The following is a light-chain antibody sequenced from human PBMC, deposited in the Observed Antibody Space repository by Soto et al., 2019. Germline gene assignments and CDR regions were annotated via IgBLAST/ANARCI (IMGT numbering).Light chain of an antibody. CDR2: DAS. V-gene: IGKV3-15*01. J-gene: IGKJ1*01. CDR1: QSVSRN. Sequence: EIVMTQSPVTLSVSPGEGATLSCRASQSVSRNVAWYQQKPGQAPRLLIHDASTRATGISVRFSGSGSGTEFTLTISSLQSEDFAVYYCQQYNNWLWTFGQGTKVEIK. CDR3: QQYNNWLWT.